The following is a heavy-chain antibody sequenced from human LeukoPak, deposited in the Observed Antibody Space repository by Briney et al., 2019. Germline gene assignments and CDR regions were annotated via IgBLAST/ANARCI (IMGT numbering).Heavy chain of an antibody. V-gene: IGHV3-73*01. Sequence: GGSLRLSCAASGFTFSNAWMSWVRQAPGKGLEWVGRIRGKGFSDPPAYAASVKDRFTISRDDSESTAYLQMNSLKAEDTAVYYCTVPQSGGNWFDPWGPGTQVTVSS. CDR2: IRGKGFSDPP. J-gene: IGHJ5*02. CDR1: GFTFSNAW. D-gene: IGHD3-16*01. CDR3: TVPQSGGNWFDP.